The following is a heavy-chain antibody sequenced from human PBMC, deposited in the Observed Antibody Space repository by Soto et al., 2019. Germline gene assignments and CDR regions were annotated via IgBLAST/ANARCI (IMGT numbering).Heavy chain of an antibody. CDR1: GGSIGGYS. V-gene: IGHV4-59*01. CDR2: VLYSGNT. D-gene: IGHD2-21*02. Sequence: QVQLQESGPGLVTPSETLSLTCTVSGGSIGGYSWNWIRQSPGRGLEGIGDVLYSGNTNYNPSLESRVTISVDPSKNQFSLKLTSVTAADTATYYCAKTRGVTGMTFNWFDSWGQGTQVSVSS. CDR3: AKTRGVTGMTFNWFDS. J-gene: IGHJ5*01.